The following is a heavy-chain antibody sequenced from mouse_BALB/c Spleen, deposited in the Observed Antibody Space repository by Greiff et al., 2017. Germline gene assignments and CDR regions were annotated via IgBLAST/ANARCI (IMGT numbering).Heavy chain of an antibody. D-gene: IGHD4-1*01. Sequence: DVKLVESGGGLVKPGGSLKLSCAASGFTFSSYAMSWVRQTPEKRLEWVATISSGGSYTYYPDSVKGRFTISRDNAKNTLYLQMSSLRSEDTAMYYCAREWEDFLAYWGQGTLVTVSA. CDR2: ISSGGSYT. V-gene: IGHV5-9-3*01. J-gene: IGHJ3*01. CDR1: GFTFSSYA. CDR3: AREWEDFLAY.